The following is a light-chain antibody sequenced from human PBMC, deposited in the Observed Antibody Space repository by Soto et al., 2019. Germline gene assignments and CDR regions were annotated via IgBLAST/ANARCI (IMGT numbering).Light chain of an antibody. J-gene: IGKJ1*01. CDR1: QSISNW. CDR3: KQYNTNSWT. V-gene: IGKV1-5*01. CDR2: DAY. Sequence: DIQMTQSPSTLSASVGDRVIITYRASQSISNWLAWYQQKPGKAHKLLIYDAYSLESGVQSRFSGSGSGTEFTLTISSLQPDDFVTYYRKQYNTNSWTFGQGTKVDNK.